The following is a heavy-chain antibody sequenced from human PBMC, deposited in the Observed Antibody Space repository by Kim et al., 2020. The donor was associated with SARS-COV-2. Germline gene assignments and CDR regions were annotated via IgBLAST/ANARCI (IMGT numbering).Heavy chain of an antibody. CDR2: ISSISSYI. CDR1: GFTFSNYR. J-gene: IGHJ4*02. CDR3: ARDEYCTSTGCYNYFDY. Sequence: GSLRLSCAASGFTFSNYRMNWVRQAPGKGLEWVSSISSISSYIYYADSVKGRFTISRDNAKNSLFLQMNSLRAEDMAVYYCARDEYCTSTGCYNYFDYWGQGTLVTVSS. D-gene: IGHD2-2*02. V-gene: IGHV3-21*01.